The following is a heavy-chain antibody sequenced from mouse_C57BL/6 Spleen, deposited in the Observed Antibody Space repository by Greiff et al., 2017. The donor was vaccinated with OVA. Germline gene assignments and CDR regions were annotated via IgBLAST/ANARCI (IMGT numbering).Heavy chain of an antibody. D-gene: IGHD4-1*01. CDR3: ARSNWADD. J-gene: IGHJ2*01. CDR1: GYTFTSYW. V-gene: IGHV1-61*01. CDR2: IYPSDSET. Sequence: VQLQQPGAELVRPGSSVKLSCKASGYTFTSYWMDWVKQRPGQGLEWIGNIYPSDSETHYNQKFKDKATLTVDKSSSTAYMQLSSLTSEDSAVYYCARSNWADDWGQGTTLTVSS.